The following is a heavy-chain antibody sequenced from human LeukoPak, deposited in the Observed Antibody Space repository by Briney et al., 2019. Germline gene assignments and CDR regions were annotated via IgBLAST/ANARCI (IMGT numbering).Heavy chain of an antibody. CDR2: IIPILGIA. J-gene: IGHJ3*02. D-gene: IGHD4-17*01. Sequence: SVKVSCKASGGTFSSYTISWVRQAPGQGLEWMGRIIPILGIANYAQKFQGRVTITADKSTSTAYMELSSLRSEDTAVYYCARDLDYGDFLYAFDIWGQGTMVTVSS. CDR3: ARDLDYGDFLYAFDI. CDR1: GGTFSSYT. V-gene: IGHV1-69*04.